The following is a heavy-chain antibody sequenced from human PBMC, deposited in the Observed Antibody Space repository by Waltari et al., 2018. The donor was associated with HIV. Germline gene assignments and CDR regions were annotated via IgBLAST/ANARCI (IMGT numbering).Heavy chain of an antibody. CDR2: TFYRSKWYS. CDR1: GDSVSSDSAT. J-gene: IGHJ4*02. D-gene: IGHD6-19*01. Sequence: QVQLQQSGPGLVKPSQTLSLTCAISGDSVSSDSATWIWIRQSPSKGLEWLDRTFYRSKWYSDYAVSVKSRITFTPDTSKNQVSLHLNSVTPEDTAVYYCARERGWVFDYWGQGTLVTVSS. CDR3: ARERGWVFDY. V-gene: IGHV6-1*02.